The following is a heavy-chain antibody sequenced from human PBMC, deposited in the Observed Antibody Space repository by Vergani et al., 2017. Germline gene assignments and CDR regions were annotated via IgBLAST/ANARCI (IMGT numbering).Heavy chain of an antibody. V-gene: IGHV1-18*01. Sequence: QVQLVQSGAEVKKPGASVKVSCKASGYTFTSYGTSWVRQAPGQGLEWMGWISAYNGNTNYAQKLRGRVTMTTDTSTSTAYMERRSLRSDDTAVYYCARDRSRYYGSGSYFPFDYWGQGTLVTVSS. CDR2: ISAYNGNT. CDR1: GYTFTSYG. J-gene: IGHJ4*02. D-gene: IGHD3-10*01. CDR3: ARDRSRYYGSGSYFPFDY.